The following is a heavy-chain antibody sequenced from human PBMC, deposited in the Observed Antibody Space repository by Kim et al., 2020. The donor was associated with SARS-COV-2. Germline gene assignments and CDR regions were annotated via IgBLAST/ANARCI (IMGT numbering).Heavy chain of an antibody. D-gene: IGHD6-13*01. CDR2: INPSGGST. J-gene: IGHJ6*02. Sequence: ASVKVSCKASGYTFTSYYMHWVRQAPGQGLEWMGIINPSGGSTSYAQKFQGRVTMTRDTSTSTVYMELSSLRSEDTAVYYCARGQSGVFYFGSWSHTMDVWGQGTTVTVSS. V-gene: IGHV1-46*01. CDR3: ARGQSGVFYFGSWSHTMDV. CDR1: GYTFTSYY.